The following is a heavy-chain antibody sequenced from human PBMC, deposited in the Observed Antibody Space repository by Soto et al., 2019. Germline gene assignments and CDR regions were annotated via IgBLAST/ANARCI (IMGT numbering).Heavy chain of an antibody. Sequence: SQTLSLTCAISGDSVSSNSAAWNWIRQSPSRGLEWLGMTYYRSKWYNDYAVSVKSRITINPDTSKNQFSLQLNSVTPEDTAVYYCARSAGYSSSWYNYYYYYMDVWGKGTTVTVSS. J-gene: IGHJ6*03. D-gene: IGHD6-13*01. CDR3: ARSAGYSSSWYNYYYYYMDV. CDR2: TYYRSKWYN. V-gene: IGHV6-1*01. CDR1: GDSVSSNSAA.